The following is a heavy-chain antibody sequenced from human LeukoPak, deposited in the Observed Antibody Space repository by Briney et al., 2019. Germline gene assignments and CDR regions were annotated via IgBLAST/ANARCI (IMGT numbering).Heavy chain of an antibody. J-gene: IGHJ5*02. CDR3: AGSEGYCSGGSCLGGWFDP. Sequence: ASVKVSCKASGYTFTSFYMHWVRQAPGQGLEWMGWINPNSGGTNYAQKLQGRVTMTTDTSTSTAYMELRSLRSDDTAVYYCAGSEGYCSGGSCLGGWFDPWGQGTLVTVSS. V-gene: IGHV1-2*02. CDR2: INPNSGGT. CDR1: GYTFTSFY. D-gene: IGHD2-15*01.